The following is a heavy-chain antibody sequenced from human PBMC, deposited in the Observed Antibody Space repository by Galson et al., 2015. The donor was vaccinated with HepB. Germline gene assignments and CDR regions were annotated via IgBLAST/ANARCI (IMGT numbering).Heavy chain of an antibody. D-gene: IGHD2/OR15-2a*01. CDR2: ISYAGSNK. V-gene: IGHV3-30*18. CDR3: AKGPSMNPAEYAFDY. CDR1: GFTFSSYG. J-gene: IGHJ4*02. Sequence: SLRLSCAASGFTFSSYGMHWVRQAPGKGLEWVAVISYAGSNKYYADSVKGRFTISRDNSKNTLYLQMNSLRAEDTAVYYCAKGPSMNPAEYAFDYWGQGTLVTVSS.